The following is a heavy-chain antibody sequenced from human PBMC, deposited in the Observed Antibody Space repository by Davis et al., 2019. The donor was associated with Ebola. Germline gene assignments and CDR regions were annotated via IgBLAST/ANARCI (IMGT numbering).Heavy chain of an antibody. Sequence: SETLSLTCAVYGGSFSGYYWSWIRQPPGKGLEWIGEINHSGSTNYNPSLKSRVTISVDTSKNQFSLKLSSVTAADTAVYYCARGPALRQRGVFDYWGQGTLVTVSS. J-gene: IGHJ4*02. CDR1: GGSFSGYY. CDR2: INHSGST. CDR3: ARGPALRQRGVFDY. V-gene: IGHV4-34*01. D-gene: IGHD3-16*01.